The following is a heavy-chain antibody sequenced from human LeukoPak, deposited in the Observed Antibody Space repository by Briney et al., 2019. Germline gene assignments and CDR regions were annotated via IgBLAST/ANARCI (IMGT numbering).Heavy chain of an antibody. V-gene: IGHV3-23*01. CDR2: ISTSGGST. CDR1: GFTFSTYA. Sequence: QPGGSLRLSCAASGFTFSTYAMSWVRQAPGKGLDWVSAISTSGGSTYYADSVTGRFTISRDNSKNTLYLQMNSLRAEDTAVYYCAKDIGPGAPSYLDYWGQGTLVTVSS. CDR3: AKDIGPGAPSYLDY. D-gene: IGHD4/OR15-4a*01. J-gene: IGHJ4*02.